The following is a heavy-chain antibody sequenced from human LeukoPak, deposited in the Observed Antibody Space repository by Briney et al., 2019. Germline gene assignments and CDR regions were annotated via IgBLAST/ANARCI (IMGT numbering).Heavy chain of an antibody. CDR2: IWYDGSNK. V-gene: IGHV3-30*02. Sequence: GGSLRLSCAASGFTFSSYGMHWVRQAPGKGLEWVAVIWYDGSNKYYADSVKGLFTISRDNSKNTLYLQMNSLRAEDTCVYYCAKGSDYPDNWGQGTLVTVSS. CDR1: GFTFSSYG. CDR3: AKGSDYPDN. J-gene: IGHJ4*02.